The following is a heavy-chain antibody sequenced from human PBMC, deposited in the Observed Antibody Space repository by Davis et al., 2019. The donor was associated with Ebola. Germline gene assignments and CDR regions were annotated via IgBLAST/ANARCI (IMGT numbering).Heavy chain of an antibody. D-gene: IGHD6-19*01. CDR2: MNPHSGNT. V-gene: IGHV1-8*01. J-gene: IGHJ4*02. CDR1: GYTFTTYD. CDR3: ARGSGSGWYNFDY. Sequence: AASVKVSCKASGYTFTTYDITWVRQATGQGLEWMGWMNPHSGNTGYAQKFQGRVTMTRDTSISTAYMELSSLKSEDTAVYYCARGSGSGWYNFDYWGPGTLVTVSS.